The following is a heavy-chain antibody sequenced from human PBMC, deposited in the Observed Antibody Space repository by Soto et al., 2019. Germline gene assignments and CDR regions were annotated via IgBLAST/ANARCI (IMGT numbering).Heavy chain of an antibody. CDR1: GYTFTSYY. CDR3: AREDIVLVPAAIYYGMDV. Sequence: ASVKVSCKASGYTFTSYYMHWVRQAPGQGLEWMGIINPSGGSTSYAQKFQGRVTMTRDTSTSTVYMELSSLRSEDTAVYYCAREDIVLVPAAIYYGMDVWGQGTTVTVSS. CDR2: INPSGGST. V-gene: IGHV1-46*01. J-gene: IGHJ6*02. D-gene: IGHD2-2*01.